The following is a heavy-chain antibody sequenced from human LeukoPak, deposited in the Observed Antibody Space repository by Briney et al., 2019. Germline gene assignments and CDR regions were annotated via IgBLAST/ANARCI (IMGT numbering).Heavy chain of an antibody. V-gene: IGHV4-59*01. CDR1: GGSISSYY. J-gene: IGHJ6*03. D-gene: IGHD5-18*01. CDR2: IYYSGST. Sequence: ETLSLTCTVSGGSISSYYWSWIRQPPGKGLEWIGYIYYSGSTNYNPSLKSRVTLSVDTSKNQFSLKLSSVTAADTAVYYCARGRRPPDTAMVYYYYYYMDVWGKGTTVTVSS. CDR3: ARGRRPPDTAMVYYYYYYMDV.